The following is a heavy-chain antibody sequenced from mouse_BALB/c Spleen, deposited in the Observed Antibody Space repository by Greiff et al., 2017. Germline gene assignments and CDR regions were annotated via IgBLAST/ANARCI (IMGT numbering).Heavy chain of an antibody. CDR1: GFNIKDYY. V-gene: IGHV14-4*02. Sequence: VQLQQSGAELVRSGASVKLSCTASGFNIKDYYMHWVKQRPEQGLEWIGWIDPENGDTEYAPKFQGKATMTADTSSNTAYLQLSSLTSEDTAVYYCNAIWVFFDYWRQGTTLTVSS. CDR2: IDPENGDT. J-gene: IGHJ2*01. D-gene: IGHD4-1*01. CDR3: NAIWVFFDY.